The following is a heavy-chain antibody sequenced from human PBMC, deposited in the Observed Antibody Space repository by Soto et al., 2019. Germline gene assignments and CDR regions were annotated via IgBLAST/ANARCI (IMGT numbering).Heavy chain of an antibody. Sequence: EVQLLESGGGLVQPGGSLRLSCAASGFTFSSYAMSWVRQAPGKGLAWVSSTTGGGGSTYYADSVKGRFTISRDNSKNTLYLQMNTLRAEDTAVYYCAGRGSSANYAFDIWGQGTLVTVSS. V-gene: IGHV3-23*01. CDR1: GFTFSSYA. CDR2: TTGGGGST. J-gene: IGHJ3*02. D-gene: IGHD2-2*01. CDR3: AGRGSSANYAFDI.